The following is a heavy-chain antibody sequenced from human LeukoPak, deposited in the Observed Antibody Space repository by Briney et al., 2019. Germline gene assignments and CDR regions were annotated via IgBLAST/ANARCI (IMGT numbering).Heavy chain of an antibody. D-gene: IGHD2-2*01. CDR1: GFSFSSFS. J-gene: IGHJ4*02. Sequence: GGSLRLSCATSGFSFSSFSMNWVRQAPGKGLEWVAYINYGLRRIYYVGSVKGRFTISRDNAENSLFLQMDNLRVEDTAVYYCVRDPDALDYWGQGTLVTVSS. CDR3: VRDPDALDY. V-gene: IGHV3-48*01. CDR2: INYGLRRI.